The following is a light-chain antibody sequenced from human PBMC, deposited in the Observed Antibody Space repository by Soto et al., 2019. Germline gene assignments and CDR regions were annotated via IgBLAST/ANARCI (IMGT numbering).Light chain of an antibody. Sequence: SYVLTQAPSVSVAPGKTATITCGGNNIGSKSVHWYQQKPGQAPVLVIYYDSDRPSGIPERFSGSNSGSTATLTISRVEAGAEADYYCQVWDIGSGVAFGGGTKVTVL. CDR1: NIGSKS. J-gene: IGLJ2*01. V-gene: IGLV3-21*04. CDR2: YDS. CDR3: QVWDIGSGVA.